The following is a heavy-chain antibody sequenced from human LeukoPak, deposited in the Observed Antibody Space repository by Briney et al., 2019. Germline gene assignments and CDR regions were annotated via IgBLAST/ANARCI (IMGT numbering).Heavy chain of an antibody. CDR1: GGSISSSSYY. Sequence: SETLSLTCTVSGGSISSSSYYWGWIRQPPGKGLEWTGSIYYSGSTYYNPSLKSRVTISVDTSKNQFSLKLSSVTAADTAVYYCARGGSSWYPNFDYWGQGTLVTVSS. CDR3: ARGGSSWYPNFDY. V-gene: IGHV4-39*07. CDR2: IYYSGST. J-gene: IGHJ4*02. D-gene: IGHD6-13*01.